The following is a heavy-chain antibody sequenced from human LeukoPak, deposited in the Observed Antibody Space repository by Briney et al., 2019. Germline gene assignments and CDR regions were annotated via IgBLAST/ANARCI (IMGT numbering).Heavy chain of an antibody. D-gene: IGHD1-26*01. CDR3: ARGVGATSPYFDY. J-gene: IGHJ4*02. Sequence: ASVKVSCKASGGTFSSYAISWARQAPGQGLEWMGGIIPIFGTANYAQKFQGRVTITTDESTSTAYMELSSLRSEDTAVYYCARGVGATSPYFDYWGQGTLVTVSS. CDR1: GGTFSSYA. V-gene: IGHV1-69*05. CDR2: IIPIFGTA.